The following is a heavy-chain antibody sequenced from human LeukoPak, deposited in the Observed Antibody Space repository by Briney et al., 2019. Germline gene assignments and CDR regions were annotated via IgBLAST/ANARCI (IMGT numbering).Heavy chain of an antibody. Sequence: PSETLSLTCSVTGYSIGRTYHWGWIRQPPGKGLEWIGTIYHGGSTYYNPSLKSRVTISVDTSNNQFSLKLSSVTAADTAVYFCARASIFGVIRTFFNWFDPWGQGTLVTVSS. D-gene: IGHD3-3*01. J-gene: IGHJ5*02. CDR3: ARASIFGVIRTFFNWFDP. CDR1: GYSIGRTYH. CDR2: IYHGGST. V-gene: IGHV4-38-2*02.